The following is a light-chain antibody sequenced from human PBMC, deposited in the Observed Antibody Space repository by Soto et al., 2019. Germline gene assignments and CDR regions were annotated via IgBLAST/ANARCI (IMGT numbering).Light chain of an antibody. CDR3: HQYNTGLRT. V-gene: IGKV3-15*01. CDR1: LNVATN. CDR2: GAS. J-gene: IGKJ1*01. Sequence: TVMTQSPATLSMSPGDRAALSCRASLNVATNMAWYQQKPGQAPRLLIYGASIRATGVPARFTGSGSRTEFTLTNNSLRSEDFAVYYCHQYNTGLRTFGRGTRVEV.